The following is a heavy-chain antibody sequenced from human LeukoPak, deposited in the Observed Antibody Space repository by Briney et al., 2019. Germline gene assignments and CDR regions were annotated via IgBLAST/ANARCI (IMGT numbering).Heavy chain of an antibody. J-gene: IGHJ4*02. D-gene: IGHD2-2*02. CDR2: IIPILGIA. CDR3: ASSHCSSTSCYTSGSDFDY. Sequence: ASVKVSCKASGGTFSSYAISWVRQAPGQGLEWMGRIIPILGIANYAQKFQGRVTITADKSTSTAYMELSSLRSEDTAVYYCASSHCSSTSCYTSGSDFDYWGQGTLVTVSS. CDR1: GGTFSSYA. V-gene: IGHV1-69*04.